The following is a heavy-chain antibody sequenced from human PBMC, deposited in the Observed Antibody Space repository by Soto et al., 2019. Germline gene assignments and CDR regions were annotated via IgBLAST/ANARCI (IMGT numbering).Heavy chain of an antibody. D-gene: IGHD2-2*01. CDR3: AKSEGIVVVPAAMSLDY. V-gene: IGHV3-23*01. CDR2: ISGSGGST. J-gene: IGHJ4*02. Sequence: GGSLRLPCAASGFTFSSYAMSWVRQAPGKGLEWVSAISGSGGSTYYADSVKGRFTISRDNSKNTLYLQMNSLRAEDTAVYYCAKSEGIVVVPAAMSLDYWGQGT. CDR1: GFTFSSYA.